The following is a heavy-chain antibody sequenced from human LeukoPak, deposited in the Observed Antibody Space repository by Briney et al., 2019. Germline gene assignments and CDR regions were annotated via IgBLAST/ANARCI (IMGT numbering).Heavy chain of an antibody. V-gene: IGHV3-33*01. J-gene: IGHJ4*02. CDR2: IWYDGSDK. CDR1: GFNFRSYG. CDR3: ARERVMGFLEWLLFY. D-gene: IGHD3-3*01. Sequence: PGRSLRLSCEASGFNFRSYGMYWVRQAPGKGLEWVAAIWYDGSDKYYADSVKGRFTISRDNSNNTLYLQMNSVRAEDTAVYYCARERVMGFLEWLLFYWGQGTLVTVSS.